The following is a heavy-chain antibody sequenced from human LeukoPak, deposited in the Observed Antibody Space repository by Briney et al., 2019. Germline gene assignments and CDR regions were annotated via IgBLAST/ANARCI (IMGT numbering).Heavy chain of an antibody. CDR1: CSSISSWNYY. CDR2: VDYSTTT. Sequence: SETLSLTCTVSCSSISSWNYYWARIPQPPGKGLGRIGSVDYSTTTYYSLYLQSRITISVDTSKNYLSLRLLSVTATDTAVCYAARLLAAAKTDYFDYWGQGILVTVSS. J-gene: IGHJ4*02. CDR3: ARLLAAAKTDYFDY. V-gene: IGHV4-39*02. D-gene: IGHD6-13*01.